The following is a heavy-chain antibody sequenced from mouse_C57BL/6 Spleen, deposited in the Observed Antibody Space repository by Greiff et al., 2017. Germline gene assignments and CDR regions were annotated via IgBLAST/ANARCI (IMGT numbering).Heavy chain of an antibody. Sequence: QVQLQQPGAELVKPGASVKLSCKASGYTFTSYWMPWVKQRPGQGLEWIGMIHPNSGSTNYNEKFKSKATLPVDKSSITAYMQLSSLTSEDSAGYYCARWTHYYGSSYGYFDVWGTGTTVTVSS. V-gene: IGHV1-64*01. D-gene: IGHD1-1*01. CDR2: IHPNSGST. CDR3: ARWTHYYGSSYGYFDV. CDR1: GYTFTSYW. J-gene: IGHJ1*03.